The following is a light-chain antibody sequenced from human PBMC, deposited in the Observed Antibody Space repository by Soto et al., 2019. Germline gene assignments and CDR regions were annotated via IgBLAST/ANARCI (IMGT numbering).Light chain of an antibody. Sequence: QSVLTQPASVSGSPGQSITISCAGTSSDIGGSNYVSWYQQHPGKAPKLMIYGVSNRPSGVSNRFSGSKSGNTASLTISGLQAEEEADYFCSSPRSSSSTFYVFGTGTKLPVL. CDR3: SSPRSSSSTFYV. J-gene: IGLJ1*01. V-gene: IGLV2-14*03. CDR1: SSDIGGSNY. CDR2: GVS.